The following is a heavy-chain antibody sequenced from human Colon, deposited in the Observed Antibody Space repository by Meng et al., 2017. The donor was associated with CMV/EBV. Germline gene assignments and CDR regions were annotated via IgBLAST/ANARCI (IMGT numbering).Heavy chain of an antibody. Sequence: GSLSLTCTVSGDSISSQFYYWDWMRQPPGQGLEWIGSVYYSGSTFYNPSLTSRVSISVDTSKNQFSLKLTSVTAADTAVYFCARRTTDGHDSVRAFDIWGQGTMVTVSS. CDR1: GDSISSQFYY. J-gene: IGHJ3*02. V-gene: IGHV4-39*07. D-gene: IGHD4-17*01. CDR3: ARRTTDGHDSVRAFDI. CDR2: VYYSGST.